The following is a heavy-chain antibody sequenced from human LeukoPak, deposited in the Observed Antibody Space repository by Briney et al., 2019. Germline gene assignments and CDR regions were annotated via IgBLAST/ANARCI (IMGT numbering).Heavy chain of an antibody. D-gene: IGHD6-13*01. CDR3: AKQYSSSWSTIDY. CDR2: ISWNSGSI. Sequence: GRSLRLSRAASGFTFDDYAMHWVRQAPGKGLEWVSGISWNSGSIGYADSVKGRFTISRDNAKNSLYLQMNSLRAEDTALYYCAKQYSSSWSTIDYWGQGTLVTVSS. J-gene: IGHJ4*02. CDR1: GFTFDDYA. V-gene: IGHV3-9*01.